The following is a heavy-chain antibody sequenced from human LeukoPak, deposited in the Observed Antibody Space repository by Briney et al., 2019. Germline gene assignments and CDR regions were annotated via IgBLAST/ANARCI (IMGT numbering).Heavy chain of an antibody. J-gene: IGHJ4*02. CDR3: ARASVTGDYFDY. CDR2: ISNNGGYT. CDR1: GFTFSSSA. Sequence: GGSLRLSCAASGFTFSSSAMSWVRQAPGKGLEWVSAISNNGGYTYYADSVQGRFTVSRDNAKNTLYLQMNSLRAEDTAVYYCARASVTGDYFDYWGQGTLVTVSS. V-gene: IGHV3-23*01. D-gene: IGHD1-20*01.